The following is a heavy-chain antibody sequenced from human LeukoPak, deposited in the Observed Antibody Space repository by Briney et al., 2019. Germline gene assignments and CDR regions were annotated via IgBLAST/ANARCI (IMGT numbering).Heavy chain of an antibody. CDR2: MFHSGST. Sequence: ETLSLTYTVSGYSISSDYYWGWIRQPPGKGLEWIGSMFHSGSTYYNPSLKSRVTISVDTSKNQFSLKLSSVTAADTAVYYCARDPPAAAGDYWGQGTLVTVSS. CDR3: ARDPPAAAGDY. CDR1: GYSISSDYY. J-gene: IGHJ4*02. V-gene: IGHV4-38-2*02. D-gene: IGHD6-13*01.